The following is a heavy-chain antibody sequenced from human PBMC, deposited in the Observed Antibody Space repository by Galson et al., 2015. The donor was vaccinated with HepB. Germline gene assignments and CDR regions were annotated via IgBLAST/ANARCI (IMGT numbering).Heavy chain of an antibody. CDR2: ISSDTSTI. V-gene: IGHV3-48*02. Sequence: SLRLSCAASGFTFSSYNMNWVRQAPGKGLEWVSYISSDTSTIYYADSVKGRFTISRDNAKNSQYLQMNSLRDEDTAVYYCAREGGGVVRTGGVDYWGQGTLVTVSS. J-gene: IGHJ4*02. D-gene: IGHD3-3*01. CDR3: AREGGGVVRTGGVDY. CDR1: GFTFSSYN.